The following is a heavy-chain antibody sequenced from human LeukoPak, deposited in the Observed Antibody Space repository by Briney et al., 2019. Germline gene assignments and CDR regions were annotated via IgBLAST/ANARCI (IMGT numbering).Heavy chain of an antibody. CDR1: GFTFSSYG. J-gene: IGHJ4*02. D-gene: IGHD3-10*01. CDR2: ISYNGRNN. V-gene: IGHV3-30*02. CDR3: AKDSPIYYIDY. Sequence: PGGSLRLSCAASGFTFSSYGMHWVRQAPGKGLEWVSFISYNGRNNYYADSVKGRFTISRDSSKNTLSLQMNSLRDEDTAVYYCAKDSPIYYIDYWGQGTLVTVSS.